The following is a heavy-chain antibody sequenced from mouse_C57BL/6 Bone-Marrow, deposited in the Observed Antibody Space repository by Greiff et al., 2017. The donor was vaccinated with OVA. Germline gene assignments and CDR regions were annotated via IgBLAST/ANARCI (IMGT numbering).Heavy chain of an antibody. D-gene: IGHD2-4*01. V-gene: IGHV5-12*01. CDR1: GFTFSDYY. CDR3: ARLNYENAMDY. Sequence: DVKLVESGGGLVQPGGSLKLSCAASGFTFSDYYMYWVRQTPEKRLEWVAYISNGGGSTYYPDTVKGLFTISRDNAKNTLYLQMSRLKSEDTAMYYCARLNYENAMDYWGQGTSVTVSS. CDR2: ISNGGGST. J-gene: IGHJ4*01.